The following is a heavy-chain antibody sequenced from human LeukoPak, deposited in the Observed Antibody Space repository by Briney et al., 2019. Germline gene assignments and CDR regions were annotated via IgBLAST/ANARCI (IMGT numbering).Heavy chain of an antibody. Sequence: GGSLRLSCAASGFTFSRYWMHWVRQAPGKGLVWVSRINTDGRTITYADSVKGRFTISRDNAKNSLYLQMNSLRAEDTAVYYCARVEEFYYGSGSFEGRFDPWGQGTPVTVSS. CDR2: INTDGRTI. J-gene: IGHJ5*02. CDR1: GFTFSRYW. D-gene: IGHD3-10*01. V-gene: IGHV3-74*01. CDR3: ARVEEFYYGSGSFEGRFDP.